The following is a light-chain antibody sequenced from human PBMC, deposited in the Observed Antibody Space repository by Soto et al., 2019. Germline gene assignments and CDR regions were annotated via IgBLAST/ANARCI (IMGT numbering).Light chain of an antibody. V-gene: IGKV3D-20*02. CDR1: QSVSSSF. CDR3: QQRSNWPPIT. Sequence: EIVLTQSPGTLSLSPGERATLSCRASQSVSSSFLAWYQQERGQPPRLLIYGASSRATGIPDRFSGSGSGTDLTLTISSLEPEDFAVYYCQQRSNWPPITFGQGTRLEIK. J-gene: IGKJ5*01. CDR2: GAS.